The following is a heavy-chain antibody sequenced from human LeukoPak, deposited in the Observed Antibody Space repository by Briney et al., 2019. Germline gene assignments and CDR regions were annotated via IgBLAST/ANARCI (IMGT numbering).Heavy chain of an antibody. J-gene: IGHJ4*02. CDR1: GGSISNDNW. CDR3: ARAGSSWEKVGFDY. V-gene: IGHV4-4*02. D-gene: IGHD6-13*01. Sequence: PSGTLSLTCAVSGGSISNDNWWSWVRQPPGKGLEWIGEIYRSGTTNYNPSLKSRVTISVDKSKNQFSLKLSSVTAADTAVYYCARAGSSWEKVGFDYWGQGTLVTVSS. CDR2: IYRSGTT.